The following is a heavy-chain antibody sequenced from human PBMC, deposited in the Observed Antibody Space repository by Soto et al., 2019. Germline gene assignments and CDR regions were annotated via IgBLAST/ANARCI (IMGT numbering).Heavy chain of an antibody. V-gene: IGHV1-8*01. CDR3: ARVAVSARPRWYKLVDP. CDR2: MNPNSGET. CDR1: GYTFTDYD. Sequence: GASVKVSCKTSGYTFTDYDINWVRQATGQGLELIGWMNPNSGETGYAQKFQGRVTMTRSASLSTVYLELSSLRSEDTAVYYCARVAVSARPRWYKLVDPWRQGTLVTVYS. J-gene: IGHJ5*02. D-gene: IGHD2-8*02.